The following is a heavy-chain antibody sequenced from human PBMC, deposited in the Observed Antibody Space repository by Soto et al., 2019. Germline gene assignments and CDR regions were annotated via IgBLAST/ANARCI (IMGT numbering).Heavy chain of an antibody. Sequence: DVQVLESGGDLVQPGGSLRLSCAASGFTFNSYAMSWVRQAPGKGLEWVSSVSAGGDMTYYSDSVKGRFTISRDNSNNALFLQMKSLRIEDTALYFCARGDRGVSGSPASYYYSGLDVWGQGTTVTVS. V-gene: IGHV3-23*01. D-gene: IGHD2-8*02. CDR2: VSAGGDMT. CDR3: ARGDRGVSGSPASYYYSGLDV. J-gene: IGHJ6*02. CDR1: GFTFNSYA.